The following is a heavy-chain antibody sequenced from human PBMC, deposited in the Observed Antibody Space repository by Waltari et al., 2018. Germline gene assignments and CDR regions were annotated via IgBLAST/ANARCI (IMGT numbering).Heavy chain of an antibody. CDR3: TKRYCTGGRCYSLDN. V-gene: IGHV3-23*04. Sequence: EVQLVESGGGLVQPGGSLRLSCVASGFTFSTHAMGWARQAPGKGLEWVAAISHRSDEMWYADSVKGRFTISRDNSRNTLNLQMDRLRAGDTAVYFCTKRYCTGGRCYSLDNWGQGTLVTVSS. D-gene: IGHD2-8*02. J-gene: IGHJ4*02. CDR2: ISHRSDEM. CDR1: GFTFSTHA.